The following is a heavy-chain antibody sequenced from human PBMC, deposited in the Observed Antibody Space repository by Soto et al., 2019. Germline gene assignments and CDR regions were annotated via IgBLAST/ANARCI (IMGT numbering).Heavy chain of an antibody. CDR2: ISGSGGST. Sequence: LRLSCAASGFTFSSYAMSWVRQAPGKGLEWVSAISGSGGSTYYADSVKGRFTISRDNSKNTLYLQMNSLRAEDTAVYYCAKGVRGVSTNRLFDYWGQGTLVTVSS. V-gene: IGHV3-23*01. CDR3: AKGVRGVSTNRLFDY. J-gene: IGHJ4*02. CDR1: GFTFSSYA. D-gene: IGHD3-10*01.